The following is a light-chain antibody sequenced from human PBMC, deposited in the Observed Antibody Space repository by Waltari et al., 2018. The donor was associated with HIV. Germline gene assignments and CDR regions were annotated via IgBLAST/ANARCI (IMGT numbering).Light chain of an antibody. V-gene: IGLV3-9*01. J-gene: IGLJ2*01. CDR1: NIGRQN. Sequence: SYDLTQPLSVSVALGQTATITCGGNNIGRQNVCWYQQRPGQAPVFIIYRDNTRPSGIPERFSGSNSGNTATLTIRRAQAGDEADYYCQVRVSNSVVFGGGTNLTVL. CDR3: QVRVSNSVV. CDR2: RDN.